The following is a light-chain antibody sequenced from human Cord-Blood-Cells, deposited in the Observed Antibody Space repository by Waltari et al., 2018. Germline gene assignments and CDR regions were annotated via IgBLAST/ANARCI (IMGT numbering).Light chain of an antibody. Sequence: DIVMPQSPLSLPVTPGEPASLSCRSSQSLLHSNGYNSLDWYLQKPGQSPQLLIYLGSNRASGVPDRFKGSGSGTDFTLKISRVKAEDVEVYYCMQALQTPVTFGQGTRLEIK. V-gene: IGKV2-28*01. CDR1: QSLLHSNGYNS. CDR3: MQALQTPVT. CDR2: LGS. J-gene: IGKJ5*01.